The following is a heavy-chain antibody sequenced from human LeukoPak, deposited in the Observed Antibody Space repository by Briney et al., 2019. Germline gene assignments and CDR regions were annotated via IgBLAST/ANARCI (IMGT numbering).Heavy chain of an antibody. D-gene: IGHD2-8*02. CDR2: IKQDGSEK. CDR1: GFTFSSSW. V-gene: IGHV3-7*01. Sequence: GGSLRLSCAASGFTFSSSWMNWVRQAPGKGLEWVANIKQDGSEKYYVDSVKGRFTISRDNAKNSLYLQMNTLRAEDTAVYYCASLVYWGQGTLVTVSS. J-gene: IGHJ4*02. CDR3: ASLVY.